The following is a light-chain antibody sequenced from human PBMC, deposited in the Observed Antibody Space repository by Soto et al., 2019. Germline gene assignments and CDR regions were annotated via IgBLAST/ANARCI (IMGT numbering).Light chain of an antibody. V-gene: IGKV3-20*01. J-gene: IGKJ3*01. Sequence: EIVLTQSPGTLSLSPGERATLSCRASQSVSSSYLAWYQQKPGQAPRLLIYGASSRATGIPDRFSGSGSGTDFTLTISRLEPEDFAVYYCQQYGNSPPTFGPGTKVDIK. CDR2: GAS. CDR1: QSVSSSY. CDR3: QQYGNSPPT.